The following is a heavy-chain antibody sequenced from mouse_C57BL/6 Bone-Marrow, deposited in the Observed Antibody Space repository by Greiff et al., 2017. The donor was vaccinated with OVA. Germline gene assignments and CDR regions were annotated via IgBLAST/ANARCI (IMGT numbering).Heavy chain of an antibody. CDR2: ISDGGSYT. CDR3: ARDDDGYKRAMDY. J-gene: IGHJ4*01. D-gene: IGHD2-3*01. V-gene: IGHV5-4*01. Sequence: EVQVVESGGGLVKPGGSLKLSCAASGFTFSSYAMSWVRQTPEKRLEWVATISDGGSYTYYPDNVKGRFTISRDNAKNNLYLQMSHLKSEDTAMYYCARDDDGYKRAMDYWGQGTSVTVSS. CDR1: GFTFSSYA.